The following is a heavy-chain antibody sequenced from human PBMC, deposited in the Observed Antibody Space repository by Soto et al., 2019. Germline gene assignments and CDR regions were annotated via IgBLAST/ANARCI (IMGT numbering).Heavy chain of an antibody. CDR3: ARVSGELLSNLYYYGMDV. J-gene: IGHJ6*02. CDR2: IIPILGIA. D-gene: IGHD3-10*01. V-gene: IGHV1-69*04. Sequence: GASVKVSCKASGYTFTSYGISWVRQAPGQGLEWMGRIIPILGIANYAQKFQGRVTITADKSTSTAYMELSSLRSEDMAVYYCARVSGELLSNLYYYGMDVWGQGTTVTVSS. CDR1: GYTFTSYG.